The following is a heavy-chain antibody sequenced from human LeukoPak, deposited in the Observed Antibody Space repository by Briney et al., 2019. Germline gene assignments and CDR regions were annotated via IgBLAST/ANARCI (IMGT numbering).Heavy chain of an antibody. CDR2: MYYSGGT. Sequence: PSETLSLTCTVSGGSISSYCWSWIRQPPGKGLEWIGYMYYSGGTNYNPSLKSRVTILVDTSKNQFSLKLSSVTAADTAVYYCARHGGVSYLDAFEIWGQGTMVTVSS. CDR3: ARHGGVSYLDAFEI. CDR1: GGSISSYC. J-gene: IGHJ3*02. V-gene: IGHV4-59*08. D-gene: IGHD1-26*01.